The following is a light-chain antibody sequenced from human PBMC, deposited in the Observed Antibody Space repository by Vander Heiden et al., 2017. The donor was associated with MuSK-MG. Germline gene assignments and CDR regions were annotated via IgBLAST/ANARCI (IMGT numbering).Light chain of an antibody. J-gene: IGLJ2*01. CDR3: SAYTSSSVV. Sequence: QSALTQPASVSGSPGQSIPISCTGTSSYVGGYNFVSWDQQHPGKAPKLVIYDVKNRTAGVANRFSGSKAGNTASLTMSGLQAEDEADYWCSAYTSSSVVFGGGTKLTVL. CDR2: DVK. V-gene: IGLV2-14*03. CDR1: SSYVGGYNF.